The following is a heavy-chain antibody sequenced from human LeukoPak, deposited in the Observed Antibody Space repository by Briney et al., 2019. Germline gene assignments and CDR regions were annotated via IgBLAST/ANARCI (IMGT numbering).Heavy chain of an antibody. V-gene: IGHV3-23*01. J-gene: IGHJ6*03. CDR2: ISGSGGST. D-gene: IGHD6-13*01. Sequence: PGGSLRLSCAASGFTFSSYAMSWVRQAPGKGLEWVSAISGSGGSTYYADSVKGRFTISRDNSKNTLYLQMNSLRAEDTAVYYCRNLGSSSWYAIYYYYYYMDVWGKGTTVTVSS. CDR1: GFTFSSYA. CDR3: RNLGSSSWYAIYYYYYYMDV.